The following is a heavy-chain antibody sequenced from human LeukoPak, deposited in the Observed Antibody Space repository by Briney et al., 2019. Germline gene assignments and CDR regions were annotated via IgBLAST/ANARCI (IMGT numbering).Heavy chain of an antibody. CDR2: INGSGGST. CDR3: AKVSCSSTSCNFDY. J-gene: IGHJ4*02. V-gene: IGHV3-23*01. CDR1: GFTFSSYA. Sequence: PGSSLRLSCAASGFTFSSYAMSWVRPPPGKGLAWVSAINGSGGSTYYAGSVKGRFTISRDNSKNTLYLQMNSLRAEDTAVYYCAKVSCSSTSCNFDYWGRGTLVTVSS. D-gene: IGHD2-2*01.